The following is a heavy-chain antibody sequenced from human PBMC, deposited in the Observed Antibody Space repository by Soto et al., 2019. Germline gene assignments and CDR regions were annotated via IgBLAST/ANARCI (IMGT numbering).Heavy chain of an antibody. J-gene: IGHJ6*02. CDR2: INHSGST. D-gene: IGHD2-8*01. CDR3: ARGDIVLMVYANDYYYGMDV. V-gene: IGHV4-34*01. Sequence: PSETLSITFAVYGESVSGYYWSWIRQPPGKGLDWIGEINHSGSTNYNPSLKSRVTISVDTSKNQFSLKLSSVTAADTAVYYCARGDIVLMVYANDYYYGMDVWGQGTTVTVSS. CDR1: GESVSGYY.